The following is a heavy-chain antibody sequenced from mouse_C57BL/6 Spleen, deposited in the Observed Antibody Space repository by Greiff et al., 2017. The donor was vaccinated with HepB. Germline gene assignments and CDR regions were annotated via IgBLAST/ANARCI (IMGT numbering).Heavy chain of an antibody. CDR1: GFNIKNTY. CDR2: IEPANGNT. CDR3: ARGDGKGLDYAMDY. Sequence: VQLKESVAELVRPGALVKLSCTASGFNIKNTYMHWVKQRPEQGLEWIGRIEPANGNTKYAPKFQGKATITADTSSNTAYLQLSSLTSEDTAIYYCARGDGKGLDYAMDYWGQGTSVTVSS. J-gene: IGHJ4*01. V-gene: IGHV14-3*01. D-gene: IGHD2-1*01.